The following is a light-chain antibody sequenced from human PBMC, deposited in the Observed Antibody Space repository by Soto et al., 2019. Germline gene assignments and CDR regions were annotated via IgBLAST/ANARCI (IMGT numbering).Light chain of an antibody. CDR1: SSDVGAYNY. CDR3: TSYTTSRTLYV. CDR2: DVT. J-gene: IGLJ1*01. V-gene: IGLV2-14*03. Sequence: SVLTQPASVSGSPGQSITISCTGTSSDVGAYNYVSWYQQYPGKAPKYIIYDVTNRPSGVSYRFSGSKSGNTASLTISGLQAEDEADYYCTSYTTSRTLYVFGTGTKVTVL.